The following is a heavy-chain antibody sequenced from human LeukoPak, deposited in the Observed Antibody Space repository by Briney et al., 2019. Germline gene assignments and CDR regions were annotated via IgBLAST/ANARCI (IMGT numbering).Heavy chain of an antibody. CDR1: AYSFTNYW. D-gene: IGHD6-13*01. CDR2: IYPGDYDT. CDR3: ARLLPDYSSSWKGGYFDH. Sequence: GESLKISCKGSAYSFTNYWSAWVRQMPGKGLEWMAMIYPGDYDTRYSPSFQGQVTISHDKSITTAYLQWSSLKASHTAMYYCARLLPDYSSSWKGGYFDHWGQGTLVTVSS. J-gene: IGHJ4*02. V-gene: IGHV5-51*01.